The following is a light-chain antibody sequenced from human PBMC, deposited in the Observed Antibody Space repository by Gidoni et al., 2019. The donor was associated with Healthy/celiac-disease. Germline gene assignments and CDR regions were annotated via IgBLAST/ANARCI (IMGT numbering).Light chain of an antibody. CDR3: QQRSNWLT. CDR1: QSVSSY. J-gene: IGKJ4*01. CDR2: DAS. V-gene: IGKV3-11*01. Sequence: EIVLTQSPATLSLSPGERATLSCSASQSVSSYLAWYQQNPCQAPRLLIYDASNRATGIPARFSGSGSGTDFTLTISSLDPEDFAVYYCQQRSNWLTFGGXTKVEIK.